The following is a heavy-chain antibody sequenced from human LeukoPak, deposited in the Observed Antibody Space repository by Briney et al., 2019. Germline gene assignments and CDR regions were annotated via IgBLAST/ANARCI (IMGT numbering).Heavy chain of an antibody. D-gene: IGHD1-26*01. CDR2: IHPGDSDT. Sequence: TGESLKISCKGSGYSFTSYWIGWVRQMPGEGLEWIGIIHPGDSDTRYSPSLQGQVTISADKSISTAYLQWSSLKASDTAMYYCAATWELQSKTNDASDIWGQGTMVTVTS. CDR1: GYSFTSYW. J-gene: IGHJ3*02. CDR3: AATWELQSKTNDASDI. V-gene: IGHV5-51*03.